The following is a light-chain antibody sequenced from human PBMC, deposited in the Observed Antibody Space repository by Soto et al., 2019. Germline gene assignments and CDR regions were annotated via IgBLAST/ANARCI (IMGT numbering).Light chain of an antibody. Sequence: DIQIAQSPSTLSSSVGDRVTITCRASQTISNWLAWYQQKPGKAPKLLIYDASSLESGVPSRFSGSGSGTEFTPTISSLQPEDFATYYCQQYENLPTFGQGTRLEIK. J-gene: IGKJ5*01. V-gene: IGKV1-5*01. CDR3: QQYENLPT. CDR1: QTISNW. CDR2: DAS.